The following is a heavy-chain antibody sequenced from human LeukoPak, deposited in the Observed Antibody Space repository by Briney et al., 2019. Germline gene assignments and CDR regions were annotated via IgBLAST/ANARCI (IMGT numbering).Heavy chain of an antibody. CDR3: ARGKSGYSYSFDY. CDR1: GYSISSGYY. J-gene: IGHJ4*02. D-gene: IGHD5-18*01. V-gene: IGHV4-38-2*02. Sequence: PSETLSLTCTVSGYSISSGYYWGWIRQPPGKGLEWIGSIYYSGSTYYNPSLKSRVTISVDTSKNQFSLKLSSVTAADTAVYYCARGKSGYSYSFDYWGQGTLVTVSS. CDR2: IYYSGST.